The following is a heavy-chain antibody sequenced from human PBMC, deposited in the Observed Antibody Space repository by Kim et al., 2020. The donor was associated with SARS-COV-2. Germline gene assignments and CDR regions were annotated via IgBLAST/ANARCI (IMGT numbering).Heavy chain of an antibody. V-gene: IGHV4-30-2*01. CDR3: ARAKITGFSWLSNWFDP. Sequence: SETLSLTCAVSGGSISSGGYSWSWIRQPPGKGLEWIGYIYHSGSTYYNPSLKSRVTISVDRSKNQFSLKLSSVTAADTAVYYCARAKITGFSWLSNWFDPWGQGTLVTVSS. CDR1: GGSISSGGYS. CDR2: IYHSGST. J-gene: IGHJ5*02. D-gene: IGHD5-12*01.